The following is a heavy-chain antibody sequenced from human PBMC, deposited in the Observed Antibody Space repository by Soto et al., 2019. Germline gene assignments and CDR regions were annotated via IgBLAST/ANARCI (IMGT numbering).Heavy chain of an antibody. V-gene: IGHV1-18*04. J-gene: IGHJ5*02. Sequence: WASVKVSCKASNYTFTSYGVHWVRQVPGQGLEWMGWISAFNGNTNYAPKLQDRVTMTTDTSTSTAYMELRSLRPDDTAVYFCARGGMYITSRRWFDPWGQGTLVTVSS. CDR3: ARGGMYITSRRWFDP. CDR1: NYTFTSYG. CDR2: ISAFNGNT. D-gene: IGHD6-13*01.